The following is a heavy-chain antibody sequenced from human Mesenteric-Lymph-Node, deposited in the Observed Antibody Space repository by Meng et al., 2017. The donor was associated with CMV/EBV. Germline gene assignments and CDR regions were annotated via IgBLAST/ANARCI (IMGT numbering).Heavy chain of an antibody. Sequence: ASGFTFSSYWMSWVRQAPGKGLEWVANIKQDGSEKYYVDSVKGRFTIFRDNAKNSLYLQMNSLRAEDTAVYYCARDKRFLEWVLDYWGQGTLVTVSS. V-gene: IGHV3-7*04. J-gene: IGHJ4*02. CDR3: ARDKRFLEWVLDY. CDR1: GFTFSSYW. D-gene: IGHD3-3*01. CDR2: IKQDGSEK.